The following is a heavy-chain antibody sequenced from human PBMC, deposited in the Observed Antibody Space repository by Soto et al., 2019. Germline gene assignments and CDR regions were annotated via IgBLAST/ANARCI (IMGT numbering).Heavy chain of an antibody. CDR2: INPSSGGT. D-gene: IGHD6-19*01. Sequence: ASVKVSCKASGYTFTGYYMHWVRQAPGQGLEWMGWINPSSGGTNYAQKFQGWVTMTRDTSISTAYMELSRLRSDDTAVYYCARTPGIAVAGPSDYYYYGMDVWGQGTTVTVSS. J-gene: IGHJ6*02. CDR3: ARTPGIAVAGPSDYYYYGMDV. V-gene: IGHV1-2*04. CDR1: GYTFTGYY.